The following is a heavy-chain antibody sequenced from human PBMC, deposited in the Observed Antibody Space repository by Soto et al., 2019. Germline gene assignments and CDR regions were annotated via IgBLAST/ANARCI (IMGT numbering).Heavy chain of an antibody. CDR1: GGSVSSGSYY. D-gene: IGHD3-9*01. Sequence: DTLSLTCPVSGGSVSSGSYYWSWIRQPPGKGLEWIGYIYYSGSTNYNPSLKSRVTISVDTSKNQFSLKLSSVTAADTAVYYCARDPAILTGSGWFDPWGQGTLVTVSS. CDR2: IYYSGST. V-gene: IGHV4-61*01. J-gene: IGHJ5*02. CDR3: ARDPAILTGSGWFDP.